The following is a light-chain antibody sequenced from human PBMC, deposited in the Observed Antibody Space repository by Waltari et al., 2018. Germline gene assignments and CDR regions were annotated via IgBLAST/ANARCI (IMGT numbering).Light chain of an antibody. CDR2: EVN. J-gene: IGLJ1*01. V-gene: IGLV2-14*02. CDR3: SSYTGWVYV. Sequence: QSALTQPASVSGSPGQSITISCTGTSSDVGTYNFVSWYQQHPGKGPKLILYEVNKRPSGGSNGVSGSTSGNTASLTISGLQTEDEADYYCSSYTGWVYVFGSGTKVTVL. CDR1: SSDVGTYNF.